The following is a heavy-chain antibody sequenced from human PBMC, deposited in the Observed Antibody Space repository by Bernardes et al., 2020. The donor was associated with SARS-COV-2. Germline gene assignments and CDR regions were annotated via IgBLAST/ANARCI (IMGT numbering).Heavy chain of an antibody. D-gene: IGHD3-22*01. J-gene: IGHJ4*02. CDR1: GFACSSYN. CDR3: AREGLRDGSGYYYYFDY. V-gene: IGHV3-21*05. Sequence: GGSLRLSCAASGFACSSYNMNWVRQAPGKGLEWVSYIGSLGEIYYADAVRGRFTISRDNAKNSLYLQMNSLRVEDTAVYYCAREGLRDGSGYYYYFDYWGQGTLVTVSS. CDR2: IGSLGEI.